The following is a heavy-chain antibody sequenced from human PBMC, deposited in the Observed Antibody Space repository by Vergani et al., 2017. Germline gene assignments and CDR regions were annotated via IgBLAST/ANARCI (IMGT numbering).Heavy chain of an antibody. CDR2: ISARYPST. V-gene: IGHV3-23*01. Sequence: EVQLLQSGGGVIQPGGSVRLSCAASGFTFSACPMTWVRQAPGKGLEWVSAISARYPSTYYADSVKGRFTISRDNSKNMLNLQMYSLRAEDTAVYNCARLSYDTTPYMQGGYDCWGQGTLVSVSS. CDR3: ARLSYDTTPYMQGGYDC. D-gene: IGHD2-15*01. CDR1: GFTFSACP. J-gene: IGHJ4*02.